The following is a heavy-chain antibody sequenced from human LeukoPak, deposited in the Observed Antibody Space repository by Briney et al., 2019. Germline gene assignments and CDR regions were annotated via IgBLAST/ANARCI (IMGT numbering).Heavy chain of an antibody. J-gene: IGHJ2*01. V-gene: IGHV1-2*02. CDR3: AKEADIVSFDL. Sequence: ASVKVSCKASGYTFTGYYMHWVRQAPGQGLEWMGWINPNTGGTNYAQKFQGRVTMTRDTTISTAYMELSRLTSDDTAVYFCAKEADIVSFDLWGRGTLVTVSS. CDR1: GYTFTGYY. CDR2: INPNTGGT. D-gene: IGHD2-15*01.